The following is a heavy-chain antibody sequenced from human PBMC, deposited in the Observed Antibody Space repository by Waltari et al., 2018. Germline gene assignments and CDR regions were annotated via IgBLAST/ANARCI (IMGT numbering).Heavy chain of an antibody. CDR2: IKQDGSEK. V-gene: IGHV3-7*01. CDR3: ATQIGGSSSCWFDP. D-gene: IGHD6-6*01. J-gene: IGHJ5*02. CDR1: GFTFSSYW. Sequence: EVQLVESGGGLVQPGGSLRLSCAASGFTFSSYWMSWVRQAPGKGLEWVANIKQDGSEKYYVDSVKGRFTISRDNAKNSLYLQMNSLRAEDTAVYYCATQIGGSSSCWFDPWGQGTLVTVSS.